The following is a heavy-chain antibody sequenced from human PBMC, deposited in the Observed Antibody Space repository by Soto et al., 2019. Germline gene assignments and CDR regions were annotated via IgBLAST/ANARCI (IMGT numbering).Heavy chain of an antibody. CDR1: GFTLQNYA. CDR3: AKGKSTGDIDWFDP. CDR2: LIGGHYGT. J-gene: IGHJ5*02. V-gene: IGHV3-23*01. D-gene: IGHD3-10*01. Sequence: GGSLRLSCTASGFTLQNYAMAWVRQSPGKGLEWVSTLIGGHYGTAYSYSVKGRFTVSRDNSKNCLYLQMNSLGVEDTAMYFCAKGKSTGDIDWFDPWGQGSLVTVSS.